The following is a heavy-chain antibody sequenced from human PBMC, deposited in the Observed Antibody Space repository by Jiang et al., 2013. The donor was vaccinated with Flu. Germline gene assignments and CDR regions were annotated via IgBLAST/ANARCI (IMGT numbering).Heavy chain of an antibody. J-gene: IGHJ4*02. V-gene: IGHV3-21*01. CDR1: GFTFSSYS. Sequence: VQLVESGGGLVKPGGSLRLSCAASGFTFSSYSMNWVRQAPGKGLEWVSSISSSSSYIYYADSVKGRFTISRDNAKNSLYLQMNSLRAEDTAVYYCASALYGGVRGGGYWGQGTLVTVSS. CDR2: ISSSSSYI. D-gene: IGHD3-10*01. CDR3: ASALYGGVRGGGY.